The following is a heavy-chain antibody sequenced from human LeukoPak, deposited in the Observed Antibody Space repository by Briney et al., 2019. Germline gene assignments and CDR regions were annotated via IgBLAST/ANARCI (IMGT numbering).Heavy chain of an antibody. Sequence: ASVKVSCKASGGTFSSYAISWVRQAPGQGLEWMGRIIPIFGTANYAQKFQGRVTITTDESTSTAYMELSSLRSEDTAVYYCARGSEEHSSSWYNYYYYYMDVWGKGTTVTVSS. D-gene: IGHD6-13*01. J-gene: IGHJ6*03. CDR2: IIPIFGTA. CDR3: ARGSEEHSSSWYNYYYYYMDV. CDR1: GGTFSSYA. V-gene: IGHV1-69*05.